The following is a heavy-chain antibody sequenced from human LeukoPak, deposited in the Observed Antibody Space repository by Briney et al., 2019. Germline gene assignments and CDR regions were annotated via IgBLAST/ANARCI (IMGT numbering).Heavy chain of an antibody. CDR2: IYYSGST. V-gene: IGHV4-59*01. J-gene: IGHJ5*02. CDR1: GGSISNYY. D-gene: IGHD1-1*01. CDR3: ARARRWNAAVEGWWFDP. Sequence: PSETLSLTCTVSGGSISNYYWSWIRQSPVKGLEWIGFIYYSGSTNYNPSLKSRVTISVDTSKNQFSLKLSSVTAADTAVYYCARARRWNAAVEGWWFDPWAREPWSPSPQ.